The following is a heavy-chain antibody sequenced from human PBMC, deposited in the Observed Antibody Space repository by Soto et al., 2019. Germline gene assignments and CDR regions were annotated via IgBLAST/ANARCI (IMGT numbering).Heavy chain of an antibody. J-gene: IGHJ4*02. CDR3: ARIGGWYDIDF. CDR1: GGSVSSGSFH. Sequence: VQLQQSGPGLVKPSETPSLTCSVSGGSVSSGSFHWSWIRESPGKGLQFIGSIFYNGTANYSPSLKNRVTISIDTSQSQFSLKLVSVAAADTAVYYCARIGGWYDIDFWGQGNLVTVSS. D-gene: IGHD6-19*01. CDR2: IFYNGTA. V-gene: IGHV4-61*01.